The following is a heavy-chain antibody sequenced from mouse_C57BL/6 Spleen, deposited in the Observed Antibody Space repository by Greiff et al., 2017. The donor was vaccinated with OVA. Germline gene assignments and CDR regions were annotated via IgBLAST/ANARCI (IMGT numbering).Heavy chain of an antibody. D-gene: IGHD2-4*01. V-gene: IGHV5-17*01. J-gene: IGHJ2*01. CDR1: GFTFSDYG. Sequence: EVKLVESGGGLVKPGGSLKLSCAASGFTFSDYGLHWVRQAPEKGLEWVAYISSGSSTIYYADTVKGRFTISRDNAKPTLFMQMTSLRSEDTAMYYCARATLYYDYDGLCFDYGGQGTTLTVSS. CDR2: ISSGSSTI. CDR3: ARATLYYDYDGLCFDY.